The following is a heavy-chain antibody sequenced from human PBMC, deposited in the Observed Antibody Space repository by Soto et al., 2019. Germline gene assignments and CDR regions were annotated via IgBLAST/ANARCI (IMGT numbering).Heavy chain of an antibody. CDR2: ISSSGDII. D-gene: IGHD3-22*01. Sequence: PGGSLRLSYAASGFTFSDYYMSWILQAQGKGLEWVSYISSSGDIIYYADSVKGRFTISRDNAKNSRYLQLKSGRAEDTAVCYWARDVGSYASDGYFDYWGQGTVVTVSS. J-gene: IGHJ4*02. V-gene: IGHV3-11*01. CDR1: GFTFSDYY. CDR3: ARDVGSYASDGYFDY.